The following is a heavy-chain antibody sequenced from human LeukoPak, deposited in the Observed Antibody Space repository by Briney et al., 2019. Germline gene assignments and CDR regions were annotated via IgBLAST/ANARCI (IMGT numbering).Heavy chain of an antibody. CDR2: IYYSGST. V-gene: IGHV4-39*07. D-gene: IGHD3-3*01. J-gene: IGHJ4*02. Sequence: PSETLSLTCTVSGGSISSSSYYWGWIRQPPGKGLEWIGSIYYSGSTYYNPSLKSRVTIPVDTSKNQFSLKLSSVTAADTAVYYCARGRENTIFGVVIAQGDYYFDYWGQGTLVTVSS. CDR3: ARGRENTIFGVVIAQGDYYFDY. CDR1: GGSISSSSYY.